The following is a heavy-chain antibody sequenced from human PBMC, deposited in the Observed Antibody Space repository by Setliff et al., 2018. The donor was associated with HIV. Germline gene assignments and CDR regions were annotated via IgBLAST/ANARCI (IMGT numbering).Heavy chain of an antibody. D-gene: IGHD3-10*01. CDR3: ARDQADVYNYLLSGAFDF. CDR2: IYNSGTT. Sequence: PSETLSLTCSVSGGSISTNYYYWSWIHQHPGKGLEWIGYIYNSGTTFCNPPLESRLIMSVDPSKNQFSLKLTSVTAADTAVYYCARDQADVYNYLLSGAFDFWGQGAMVTVSS. V-gene: IGHV4-31*03. CDR1: GGSISTNYYY. J-gene: IGHJ3*01.